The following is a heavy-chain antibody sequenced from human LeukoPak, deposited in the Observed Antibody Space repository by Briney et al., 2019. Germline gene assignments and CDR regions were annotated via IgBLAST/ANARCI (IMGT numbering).Heavy chain of an antibody. CDR2: ISSSSSYI. CDR3: ASSSSGWLPYFDY. V-gene: IGHV3-21*01. D-gene: IGHD6-19*01. Sequence: PGGSLRLSCAASGFTFSSYSMNWVRQAPGKGLEWVSSISSSSSYIYYAGSVKGRFTISRDNAKNSLYLQMNSLRAEDTAVYYCASSSSGWLPYFDYWGQGTLVTVSS. J-gene: IGHJ4*02. CDR1: GFTFSSYS.